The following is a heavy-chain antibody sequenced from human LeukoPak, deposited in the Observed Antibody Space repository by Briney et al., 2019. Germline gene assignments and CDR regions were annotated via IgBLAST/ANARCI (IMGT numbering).Heavy chain of an antibody. CDR2: INPDGTAT. CDR3: AREEEGGTFDY. V-gene: IGHV1-46*01. D-gene: IGHD3-16*01. CDR1: GSTFIREY. Sequence: GASVKVSCKASGSTFIREYMHWVRQAPGQGLEWMAKINPDGTATSYAQKFQGRVTVTRDTSTGTVYMDLSSLRSDDTAVYYCAREEEGGTFDYWGQGTLVTVSS. J-gene: IGHJ4*02.